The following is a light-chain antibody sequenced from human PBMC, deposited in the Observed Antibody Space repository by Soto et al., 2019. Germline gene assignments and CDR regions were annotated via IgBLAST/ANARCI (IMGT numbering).Light chain of an antibody. Sequence: SRTGSSRDVRGYNFVSWYQQHPGEAPKLILYDVTTRPSGVPDRISGSKSGSTAYLTISGLQAEDEADYYCCSYAGSFSWVFGGGTKVSVL. V-gene: IGLV2-11*03. CDR2: DVT. CDR3: CSYAGSFSWV. J-gene: IGLJ2*01. CDR1: SRDVRGYNF.